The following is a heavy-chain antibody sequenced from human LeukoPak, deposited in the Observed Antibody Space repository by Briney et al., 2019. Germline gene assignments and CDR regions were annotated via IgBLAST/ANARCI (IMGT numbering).Heavy chain of an antibody. J-gene: IGHJ4*02. V-gene: IGHV4-39*01. Sequence: PSETLSLTCTVSGGSISSSSYYWGWIRQPPGKGLEWIGSIDYSGSTYYNPSLKSRVTISVDTSKNQFSLNLSSVTAADTAVYYCARSRYSGSYYWGQGTLVTVSS. CDR3: ARSRYSGSYY. D-gene: IGHD1-26*01. CDR2: IDYSGST. CDR1: GGSISSSSYY.